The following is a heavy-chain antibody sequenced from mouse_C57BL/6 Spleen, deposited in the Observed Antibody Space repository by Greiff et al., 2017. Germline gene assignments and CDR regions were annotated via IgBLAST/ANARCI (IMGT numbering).Heavy chain of an antibody. CDR1: GYSFTGYF. Sequence: VQLKESGPELVKPGDSVKISCKASGYSFTGYFMNWVMQSHGKSLEWIGRINPYNGDTFYNQKFKGKATLTVDKSSSTAHMELRSLTSEDSAVYYCARGYYVSSSYYAMDYWGQGTSVTVSS. CDR2: INPYNGDT. J-gene: IGHJ4*01. CDR3: ARGYYVSSSYYAMDY. V-gene: IGHV1-20*01. D-gene: IGHD1-1*01.